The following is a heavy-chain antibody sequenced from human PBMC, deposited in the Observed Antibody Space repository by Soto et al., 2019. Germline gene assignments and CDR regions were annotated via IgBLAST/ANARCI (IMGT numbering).Heavy chain of an antibody. V-gene: IGHV4-59*01. CDR3: ARLYYYVSGSYYDY. CDR2: VYDIGST. CDR1: GGSISRYY. Sequence: QVQLEESGPGLVKPSETLSLTCTVSGGSISRYYWSWIRQPPGKGLEWMGYVYDIGSTNYNPSLKSRVTISVDTSKNQFSLKLISVTAADTAVYYCARLYYYVSGSYYDYWGQGTLVTVSS. J-gene: IGHJ4*02. D-gene: IGHD3-10*01.